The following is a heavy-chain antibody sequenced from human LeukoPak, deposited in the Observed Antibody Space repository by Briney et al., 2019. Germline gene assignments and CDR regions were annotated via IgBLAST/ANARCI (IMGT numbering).Heavy chain of an antibody. CDR3: ARDTMLGMGNP. D-gene: IGHD3-10*02. V-gene: IGHV3-23*01. CDR1: GFTFSSYA. Sequence: GGSLRLSCAASGFTFSSYAMSWVRQAPGKGLEWVSAISGSGGSTYYADSVKGRFTISRDNAKNTLYLQMNSLRAEDTAVYYCARDTMLGMGNPWGQGTLVTVSS. CDR2: ISGSGGST. J-gene: IGHJ5*02.